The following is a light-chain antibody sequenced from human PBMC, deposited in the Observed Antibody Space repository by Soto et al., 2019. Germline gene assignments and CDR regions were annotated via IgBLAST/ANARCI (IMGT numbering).Light chain of an antibody. CDR3: QSYDSSLSAVV. CDR1: SSNIGSGYD. V-gene: IGLV1-40*01. CDR2: QNN. J-gene: IGLJ2*01. Sequence: QSVLTQPPSGSGAPGQRVSISCTGSSSNIGSGYDVHWYEHLPGTDPKLLIYQNNNRPSGVPDRFSGSKSGTSASLAITGLQAEDEADYYGQSYDSSLSAVVLGGATKLTVL.